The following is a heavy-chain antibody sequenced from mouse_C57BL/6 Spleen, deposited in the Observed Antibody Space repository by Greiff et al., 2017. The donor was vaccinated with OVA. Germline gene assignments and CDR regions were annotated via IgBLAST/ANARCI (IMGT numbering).Heavy chain of an antibody. CDR1: GYTFTSYG. CDR2: IYPRSGNT. CDR3: AKPEDYEGYFYY. Sequence: VQLQESGAELARPGASVKLSCKASGYTFTSYGISWVKQSPGQGLEWIGEIYPRSGNTYYNEKVKVKATLTADKTSSTAFMEVRRLTSEDSAVYFCAKPEDYEGYFYYLGQGTTPTVSS. J-gene: IGHJ2*01. V-gene: IGHV1-81*01. D-gene: IGHD2-4*01.